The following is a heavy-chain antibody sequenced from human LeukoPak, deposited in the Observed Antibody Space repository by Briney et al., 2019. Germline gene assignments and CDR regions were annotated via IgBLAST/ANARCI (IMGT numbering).Heavy chain of an antibody. V-gene: IGHV1-2*06. Sequence: ASVKVSCKASGYTFTGYYMHWVRQAPGQGLEWMGRINPNSGGTNYAQKFQGRVTMTRDTSISTAYMELSRPRSDDTAVYYCARDKAVVAATFWFDPWGQGTLVTVSS. CDR3: ARDKAVVAATFWFDP. CDR2: INPNSGGT. D-gene: IGHD2-15*01. J-gene: IGHJ5*02. CDR1: GYTFTGYY.